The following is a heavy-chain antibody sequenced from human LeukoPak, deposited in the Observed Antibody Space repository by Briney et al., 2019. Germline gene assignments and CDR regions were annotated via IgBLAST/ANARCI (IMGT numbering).Heavy chain of an antibody. CDR2: IYYSGST. V-gene: IGHV4-39*07. D-gene: IGHD6-19*01. J-gene: IGHJ4*02. CDR3: ARTDVGYSSGWYYFDY. CDR1: GGSISSSSYY. Sequence: SETLSLTCTVSGGSISSSSYYWGWIRQPPGKGLEWIGSIYYSGSTYYNPSLKSRVTISVDTSKNQFSLRLNSVTAADTATYYCARTDVGYSSGWYYFDYWGQGTLATVSS.